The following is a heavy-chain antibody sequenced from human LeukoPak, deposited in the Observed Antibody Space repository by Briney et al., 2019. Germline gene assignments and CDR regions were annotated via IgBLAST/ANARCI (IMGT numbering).Heavy chain of an antibody. D-gene: IGHD3-22*01. CDR2: IYYSGST. Sequence: SETLSLTCTVSGGSISSGDYYWSWIRQPPGKGLEWIGYIYYSGSTYYNPSLKSRVTISVDTSKNQFSLKLSSVTAADTAVYYCASYYYDSSGSFDYWGQGTLVTVSS. J-gene: IGHJ4*02. CDR1: GGSISSGDYY. V-gene: IGHV4-30-4*01. CDR3: ASYYYDSSGSFDY.